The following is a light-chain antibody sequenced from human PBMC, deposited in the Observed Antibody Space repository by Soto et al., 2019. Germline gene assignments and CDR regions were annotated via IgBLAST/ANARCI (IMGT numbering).Light chain of an antibody. V-gene: IGKV3-20*01. CDR1: PSVSSSY. Sequence: ETVLTQSPGTLSLSPGERATLSCRASPSVSSSYLAWYQHKPGQAPRLLIYGASSRATGIPDRFSGSGSGADFTLTISRLEPEDFAVYYCQQYGSSPFTFGHGTKVDIK. CDR2: GAS. CDR3: QQYGSSPFT. J-gene: IGKJ3*01.